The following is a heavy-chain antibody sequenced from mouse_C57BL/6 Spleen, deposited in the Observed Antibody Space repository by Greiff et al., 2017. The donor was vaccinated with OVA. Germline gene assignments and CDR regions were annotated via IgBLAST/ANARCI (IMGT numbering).Heavy chain of an antibody. CDR1: GYTFTSYW. D-gene: IGHD3-1*01. J-gene: IGHJ2*01. Sequence: QVQLQQPGAELVRPGTSVKLSCKASGYTFTSYWMHWVKQRPGQGLEWIGVIDPSDSYTNYNQKFKGKATLTVDTSSSTAYMQLSSLTSEDAAVYYCARRAGLYYFDYWGQGTTLTVAS. CDR3: ARRAGLYYFDY. CDR2: IDPSDSYT. V-gene: IGHV1-59*01.